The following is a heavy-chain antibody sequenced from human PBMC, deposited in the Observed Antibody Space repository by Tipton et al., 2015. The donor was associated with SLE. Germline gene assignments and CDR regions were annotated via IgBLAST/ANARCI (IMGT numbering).Heavy chain of an antibody. CDR1: GDSIRDYH. V-gene: IGHV4-4*07. CDR3: ARDDMTWLDP. CDR2: IYTTGST. J-gene: IGHJ5*02. D-gene: IGHD2-21*02. Sequence: TLSLTCSVSGDSIRDYHWSWVRQPAGKGLEWIGRIYTTGSTYYNESLRSRVTMSVDASKNQVFLNLTSVTAADTAVYYCARDDMTWLDPWGQGILVTVSS.